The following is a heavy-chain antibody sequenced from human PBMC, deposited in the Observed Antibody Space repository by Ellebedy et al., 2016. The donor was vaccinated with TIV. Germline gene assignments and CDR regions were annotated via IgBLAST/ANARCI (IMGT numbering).Heavy chain of an antibody. Sequence: ASVKVSXXTSGYTFTHYGISWVRQAPGQGLEWMGWISAYSGNTDYAQKLQGRVTMTTDTSTTTAYMELRSLRSDDTAVYYCASLRADQLLFGLDRYFDLWGRGTLVTVSS. D-gene: IGHD2-2*01. CDR1: GYTFTHYG. J-gene: IGHJ2*01. CDR2: ISAYSGNT. V-gene: IGHV1-18*01. CDR3: ASLRADQLLFGLDRYFDL.